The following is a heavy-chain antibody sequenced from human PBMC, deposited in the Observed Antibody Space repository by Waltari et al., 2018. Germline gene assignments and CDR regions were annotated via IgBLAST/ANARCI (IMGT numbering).Heavy chain of an antibody. CDR3: ARVTHCGYGPGPLDY. V-gene: IGHV1-69*12. J-gene: IGHJ4*02. Sequence: QVQLVQSGAEVKKPGSSVKVSCKASGGTFSSYAISWVRQAPGQGLEWMGGIIPTFGTANSAPKFQGRVTVTADESTSTAYMELSSLRSEDTALYYCARVTHCGYGPGPLDYWCQGTLVTFSS. D-gene: IGHD5-12*01. CDR1: GGTFSSYA. CDR2: IIPTFGTA.